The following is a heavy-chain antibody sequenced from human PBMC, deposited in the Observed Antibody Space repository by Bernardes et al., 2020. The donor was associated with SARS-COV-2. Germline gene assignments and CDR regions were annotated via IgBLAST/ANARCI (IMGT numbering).Heavy chain of an antibody. D-gene: IGHD2-2*01. J-gene: IGHJ6*02. V-gene: IGHV4-59*01. CDR1: VGTFSSYY. CDR2: ITYSRIT. CDR3: ARDKRRVVPAARTYYGMDV. Sequence: SGTLSLTCPVSVGTFSSYYLLWILHPPGKGLVWVAYITYSRITNYNPSLKSRVTISVDTSKNQSSLKLSSVTAADTAVYYCARDKRRVVPAARTYYGMDVWGQGTTVTVSS.